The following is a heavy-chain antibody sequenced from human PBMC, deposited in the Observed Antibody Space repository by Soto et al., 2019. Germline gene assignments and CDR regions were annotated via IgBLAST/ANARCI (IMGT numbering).Heavy chain of an antibody. D-gene: IGHD2-2*01. CDR1: GGSISSYY. V-gene: IGHV4-59*01. CDR2: VYYSGST. J-gene: IGHJ6*02. Sequence: QVQLQESGPGLVKPSETLSLTCTVSGGSISSYYWSWIRQPPGKGLEWIGYVYYSGSTNYNPSLKSRVTISVDTSKNQFSLKLSSVTAADTAVYYCARGQGAYCSSTSCYVGSDYYYGMDVWGQGTTVTVSS. CDR3: ARGQGAYCSSTSCYVGSDYYYGMDV.